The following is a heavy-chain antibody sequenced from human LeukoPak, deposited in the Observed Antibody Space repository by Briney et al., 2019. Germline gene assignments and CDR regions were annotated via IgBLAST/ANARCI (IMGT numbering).Heavy chain of an antibody. J-gene: IGHJ4*02. CDR2: IYYSGST. CDR1: GGSSIDSHY. V-gene: IGHV4-59*11. D-gene: IGHD2-8*02. CDR3: ARGGVLLGIDY. Sequence: SETLSLTCTISGGSSIDSHYWSWIRQPPGKGLGWIGYIYYSGSTNYKPSLKSRVTISIDTSKNQFSLKMRSVTAADTAVYYCARGGVLLGIDYWGQGTLVTVSS.